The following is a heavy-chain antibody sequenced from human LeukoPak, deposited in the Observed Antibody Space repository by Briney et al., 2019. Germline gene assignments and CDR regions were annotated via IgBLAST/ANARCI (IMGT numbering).Heavy chain of an antibody. CDR3: FNYAY. D-gene: IGHD3-16*01. J-gene: IGHJ4*02. Sequence: GGSLRPSCAASGITVSSNYMSWVRQAPGKGLEWVSLIYSDGSTYYADSVKGRFTISRDNSKNTVYLQMSSLRVEDTAVYYCFNYAYWGQGTLVTVSS. V-gene: IGHV3-66*01. CDR2: IYSDGST. CDR1: GITVSSNY.